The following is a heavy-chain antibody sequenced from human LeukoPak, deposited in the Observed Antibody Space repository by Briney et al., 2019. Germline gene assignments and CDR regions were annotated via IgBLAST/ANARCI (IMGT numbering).Heavy chain of an antibody. J-gene: IGHJ6*03. CDR3: AKVNPKVREVSHYHYYYYMDV. D-gene: IGHD3-10*01. Sequence: GGSLRLSCSASGFIFRNYGMNWVRQAPGKGLEWVSGIGPSGDRTYYADSVKGRFTISRDNSKNTLSLQMNSLRAEDTAVYYCAKVNPKVREVSHYHYYYYMDVWGKGTTVTISS. V-gene: IGHV3-23*01. CDR1: GFIFRNYG. CDR2: IGPSGDRT.